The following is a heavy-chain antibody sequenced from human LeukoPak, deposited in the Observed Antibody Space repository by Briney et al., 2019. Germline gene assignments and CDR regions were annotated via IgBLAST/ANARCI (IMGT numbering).Heavy chain of an antibody. CDR2: IWYDGSNK. J-gene: IGHJ3*02. D-gene: IGHD4-17*01. CDR1: GFTFSTSG. CDR3: ARDWRSTVTRGGAFDI. Sequence: GGSLRLSCAASGFTFSTSGMHWVRQAPGKGLEWVAVIWYDGSNKYYADSVKGRFTISRDNSKNTLYLQTNSLRAEDTAVYYCARDWRSTVTRGGAFDIWGQGTMVTVSS. V-gene: IGHV3-33*01.